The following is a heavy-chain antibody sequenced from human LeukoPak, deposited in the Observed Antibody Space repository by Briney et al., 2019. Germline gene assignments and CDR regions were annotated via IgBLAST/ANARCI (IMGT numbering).Heavy chain of an antibody. CDR3: ARVKEPYYYYGMDV. Sequence: WMNPNSGNTGYAQKFQGRVTMTRNTSISTAYMELSSLRSEDTAVYYCARVKEPYYYYGMDVWGQGTTVTVSS. V-gene: IGHV1-8*01. CDR2: MNPNSGNT. D-gene: IGHD1-1*01. J-gene: IGHJ6*02.